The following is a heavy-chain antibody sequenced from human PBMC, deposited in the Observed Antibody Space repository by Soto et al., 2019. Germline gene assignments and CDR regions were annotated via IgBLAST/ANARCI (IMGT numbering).Heavy chain of an antibody. CDR1: GGSISSSNW. V-gene: IGHV4-4*02. CDR2: IYHSGST. J-gene: IGHJ4*02. CDR3: ARKQWLAMETYDY. D-gene: IGHD6-19*01. Sequence: SETLSLTCAVSGGSISSSNWWSWVRQPPGKGLEWIGEIYHSGSTNYNPSLKSRVTISVDKSKNQFSLKLSSVTAADTAVYYCARKQWLAMETYDYWGQGMLVTVSS.